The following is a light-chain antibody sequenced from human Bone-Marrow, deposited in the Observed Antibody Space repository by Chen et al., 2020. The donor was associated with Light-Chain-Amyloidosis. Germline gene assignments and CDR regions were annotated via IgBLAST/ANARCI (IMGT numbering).Light chain of an antibody. J-gene: IGKJ4*01. CDR1: QTSSSNY. CDR3: LQYGTSPRT. CDR2: GSS. Sequence: EIVLTQSPGTLSLSPGEGANLSCRASQTSSSNYLTWYQPKFGQAPRLLIYGSSSRATGIPDRFTGSGSGTAFTLTINRLEPEDFAMYYCLQYGTSPRTFGGGTKVEIK. V-gene: IGKV3-20*01.